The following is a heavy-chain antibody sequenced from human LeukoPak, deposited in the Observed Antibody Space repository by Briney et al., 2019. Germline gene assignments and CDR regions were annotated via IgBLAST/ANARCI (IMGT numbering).Heavy chain of an antibody. D-gene: IGHD3-3*01. CDR1: GFTFSSYG. CDR2: ISYDGSSK. Sequence: PGGSLRLSCAASGFTFSSYGMHWVRQAPGKGLEWVAVISYDGSSKYSADSVKGRFTISRDNSKNTLHLQMNSLRAEDTAVYYCASSWSGPDLYWGQGTLVTVSS. J-gene: IGHJ4*02. CDR3: ASSWSGPDLY. V-gene: IGHV3-30*03.